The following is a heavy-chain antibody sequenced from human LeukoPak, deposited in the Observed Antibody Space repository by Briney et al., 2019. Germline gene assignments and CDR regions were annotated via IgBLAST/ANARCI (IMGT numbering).Heavy chain of an antibody. Sequence: GGSLRLSCAASGFTFSSYSMNWVRQAPGKGLEWVSSISSSSSYIYYADSVKGRFTISRDNAKNSLYLQMNSLRAEDTAVYYCARANYGGNSNAPWGQGTLVTVSS. CDR3: ARANYGGNSNAP. D-gene: IGHD4-23*01. CDR2: ISSSSSYI. CDR1: GFTFSSYS. J-gene: IGHJ5*02. V-gene: IGHV3-21*01.